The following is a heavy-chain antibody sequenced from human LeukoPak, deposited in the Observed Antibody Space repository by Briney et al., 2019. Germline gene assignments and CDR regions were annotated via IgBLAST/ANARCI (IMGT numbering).Heavy chain of an antibody. D-gene: IGHD4-17*01. Sequence: TSVKVSGKASGYTFTGYYMHWVRQAPGQGLEWMGWINPNSGGTNYAQKFQGRVTMTRDTSISTAYMELSRLRSDDTAVYYCARTKTTVTTNDWFDPWGQGTLVTVSS. CDR3: ARTKTTVTTNDWFDP. V-gene: IGHV1-2*02. J-gene: IGHJ5*02. CDR1: GYTFTGYY. CDR2: INPNSGGT.